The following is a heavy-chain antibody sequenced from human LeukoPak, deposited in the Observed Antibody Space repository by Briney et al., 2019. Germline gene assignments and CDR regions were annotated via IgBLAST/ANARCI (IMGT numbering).Heavy chain of an antibody. CDR1: GDSVRNDFYY. CDR2: LSHAGNT. CDR3: ARHNAPRRVGFDF. V-gene: IGHV4-39*01. J-gene: IGHJ4*02. D-gene: IGHD2-2*01. Sequence: SETLSLTSSVSGDSVRNDFYYWGWIRQPPGKGLEWVACLSHAGNTWYNPSLESRLSISVDTSKNQFSLKFSSVTAADTALYWCARHNAPRRVGFDFWGQGILVTVSS.